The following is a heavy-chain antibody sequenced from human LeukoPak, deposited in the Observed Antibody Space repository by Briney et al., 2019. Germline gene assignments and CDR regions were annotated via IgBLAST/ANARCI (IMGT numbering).Heavy chain of an antibody. CDR3: AIVRDNACDY. D-gene: IGHD2-2*01. Sequence: ASVTVSCKTSGYMVSYYYMHWVRQAPGQGLEWMGWLRGDTGDTDSPQKFKGRVTMTRDTATNTAYMQLSRLTYDDTAMYFCAIVRDNACDYWGQGTLVTVSS. CDR2: LRGDTGDT. CDR1: GYMVSYYY. V-gene: IGHV1-2*02. J-gene: IGHJ4*02.